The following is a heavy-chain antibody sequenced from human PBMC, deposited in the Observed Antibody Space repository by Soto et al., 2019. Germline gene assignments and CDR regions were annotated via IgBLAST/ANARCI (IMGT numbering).Heavy chain of an antibody. V-gene: IGHV4-59*01. D-gene: IGHD6-19*01. CDR2: IYYSGST. Sequence: QVQLQESGPGLVKPSETLSLTCTVSGGSISSYYWSWIRQPPGKGLEWIGYIYYSGSTNYNPSLKSRVTISVDTTKTQFSLKLSSVTDADTAVYYCARDPTSSGWYEGAFDIWGQGTMVTVSS. J-gene: IGHJ3*02. CDR3: ARDPTSSGWYEGAFDI. CDR1: GGSISSYY.